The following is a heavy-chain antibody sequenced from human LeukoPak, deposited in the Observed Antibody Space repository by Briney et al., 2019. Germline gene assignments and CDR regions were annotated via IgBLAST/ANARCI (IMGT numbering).Heavy chain of an antibody. CDR2: IWYDGSNK. CDR1: GFTFSSYG. D-gene: IGHD3-3*01. CDR3: ARDGEDYDFWSGYYFYYYYYGMDV. J-gene: IGHJ6*02. V-gene: IGHV3-33*01. Sequence: GGSLRLSCAASGFTFSSYGMHWARQAPGKGLEWVAVIWYDGSNKYYADSVKGRFTISRDNSKNTLYLQMNSLRAEDTAVYYCARDGEDYDFWSGYYFYYYYYGMDVWGQGTTVTVSS.